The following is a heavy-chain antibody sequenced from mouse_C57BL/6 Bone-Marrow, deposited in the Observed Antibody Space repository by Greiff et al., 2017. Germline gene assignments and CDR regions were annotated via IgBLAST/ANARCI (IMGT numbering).Heavy chain of an antibody. J-gene: IGHJ1*03. D-gene: IGHD1-1*01. Sequence: EVKLMESGGDLVKPGGSLKLSCAASGFTFSSYGMSWVRQTPDKRLEWVATISSGGSYTYYPDSVKGRFTISRDNAKNTLYLQMSSLKSEDTAMYYCARHRTTVVAPNWYFDVWGTGTTVTVSS. CDR1: GFTFSSYG. CDR2: ISSGGSYT. CDR3: ARHRTTVVAPNWYFDV. V-gene: IGHV5-6*01.